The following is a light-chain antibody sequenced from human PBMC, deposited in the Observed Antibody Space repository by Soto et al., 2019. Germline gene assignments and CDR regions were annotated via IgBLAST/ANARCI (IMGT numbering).Light chain of an antibody. V-gene: IGLV2-14*01. J-gene: IGLJ1*01. CDR2: EVT. CDR3: SSFTNSNTLYV. CDR1: SSDIGGYNF. Sequence: QSALTQPASVSGSPGQSITISCTGSSSDIGGYNFVSWFQLHPGKAPKLMIYEVTNRPSGVSNRLSGSKSGNTASLTISGLQAEDEADYFCSSFTNSNTLYVFGTGTKVTVL.